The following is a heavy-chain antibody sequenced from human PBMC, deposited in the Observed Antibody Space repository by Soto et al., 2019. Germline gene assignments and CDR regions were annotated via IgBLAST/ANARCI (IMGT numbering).Heavy chain of an antibody. J-gene: IGHJ3*02. CDR2: IYHSGSA. V-gene: IGHV4-4*02. CDR1: GGSVSSSNW. D-gene: IGHD2-21*02. Sequence: QVQLQESGPGLVKPSGTLSLTCAVSGGSVSSSNWWSWVRQSPGKGREWMGEIYHSGSAHYHPSLKSRATISLEKSKNQFSLRLTSVAAADTAVYYCARVPGVVVSADDAFDIWGPGTRVIVSS. CDR3: ARVPGVVVSADDAFDI.